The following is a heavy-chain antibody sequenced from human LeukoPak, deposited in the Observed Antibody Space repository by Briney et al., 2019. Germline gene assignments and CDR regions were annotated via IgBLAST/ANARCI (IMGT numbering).Heavy chain of an antibody. CDR3: ARAGYSSSWYDGAFDI. CDR2: IYSCGST. J-gene: IGHJ3*02. V-gene: IGHV3-53*01. CDR1: GFTVSSNY. Sequence: PGGSLRLSCAASGFTVSSNYMSWVRQAPGKGLEWVSVIYSCGSTYYADSVKGRFTISRDNAKNSLYLQMNSLRAEDTALYYCARAGYSSSWYDGAFDIWGQGTMVTVSS. D-gene: IGHD6-13*01.